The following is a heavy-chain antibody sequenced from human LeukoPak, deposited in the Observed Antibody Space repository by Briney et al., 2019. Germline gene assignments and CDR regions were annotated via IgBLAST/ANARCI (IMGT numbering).Heavy chain of an antibody. V-gene: IGHV3-23*01. J-gene: IGHJ2*01. CDR3: AKNVLGSGSYSWYFDL. CDR1: GLTFSSYG. CDR2: STGSGGTT. Sequence: GGSLRLSCAASGLTFSSYGLSWVRQAPAKGLEWVSSSTGSGGTTHADSVRGRFTISRDSSKSTLYLQMNSLRVEDTAVCYCAKNVLGSGSYSWYFDLWGRGTLVTVSS. D-gene: IGHD1-26*01.